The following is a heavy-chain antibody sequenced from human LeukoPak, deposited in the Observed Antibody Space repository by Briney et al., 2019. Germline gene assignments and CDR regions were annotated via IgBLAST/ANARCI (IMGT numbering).Heavy chain of an antibody. D-gene: IGHD3-10*01. CDR3: ARSPKTMIRGVIPRFDY. Sequence: ASVRVSCKASGYTFTNYAIHWVRQAPGQRLEWMGWINAGNGNTKYSQKFQGRVTITRDTSASTAYMELSSLRSEDTAVYYCARSPKTMIRGVIPRFDYWGQGTLVTVSS. CDR2: INAGNGNT. V-gene: IGHV1-3*01. CDR1: GYTFTNYA. J-gene: IGHJ4*02.